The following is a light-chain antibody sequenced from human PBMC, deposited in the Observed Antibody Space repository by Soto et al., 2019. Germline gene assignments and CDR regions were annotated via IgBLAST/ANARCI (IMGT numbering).Light chain of an antibody. V-gene: IGKV1-39*01. CDR1: HSISTY. Sequence: DIQMTQSPSSLSASVGDRVTITCRASHSISTYLNWFQQKPGKAPKLLISAASSLQSGVPSRFSGSRSGTEFTLTISSLQPEDFATYYCQQSYSTPFTFGPGTKVDIK. CDR2: AAS. CDR3: QQSYSTPFT. J-gene: IGKJ3*01.